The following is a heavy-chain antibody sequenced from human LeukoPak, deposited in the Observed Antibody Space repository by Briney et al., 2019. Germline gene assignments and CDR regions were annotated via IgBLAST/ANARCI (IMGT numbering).Heavy chain of an antibody. CDR2: ISYDGSNK. Sequence: GGSLRLSCAASGFTFSSYTMHWVRQAPGKGLEWVAVISYDGSNKYYADSVKGRFTISRDNSKNTLYLQMNSLRAEDAAVYYCAREETSGWYGYWSQGTLVTVSS. CDR1: GFTFSSYT. CDR3: AREETSGWYGY. V-gene: IGHV3-30-3*01. D-gene: IGHD6-19*01. J-gene: IGHJ4*02.